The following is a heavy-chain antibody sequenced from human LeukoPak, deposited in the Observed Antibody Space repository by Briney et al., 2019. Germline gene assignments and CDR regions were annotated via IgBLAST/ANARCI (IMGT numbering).Heavy chain of an antibody. CDR1: GFTFGDYA. CDR3: TKVRVQQLVRYFDY. CDR2: IRSKAYGGTT. D-gene: IGHD6-13*01. V-gene: IGHV3-49*03. Sequence: GGSLRLSCTASGFTFGDYAMSWFRQAPGKGLEWVGFIRSKAYGGTTEYAASVKGRFTISRDDSKSIAYLQMNSLKTEDTAVYYCTKVRVQQLVRYFDYWGQGTLVTVSS. J-gene: IGHJ4*02.